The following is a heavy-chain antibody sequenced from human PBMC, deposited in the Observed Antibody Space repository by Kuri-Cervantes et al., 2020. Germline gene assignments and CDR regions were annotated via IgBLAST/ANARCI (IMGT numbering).Heavy chain of an antibody. V-gene: IGHV4-39*02. J-gene: IGHJ6*04. CDR2: IYYSGST. CDR3: AREEVYNNRSLTRHSDHGMDV. D-gene: IGHD2/OR15-2a*01. Sequence: AESLSLSCTVSGCSISSRNYCWCWIRQPPGKGLEWIGTIYYSGSTYYNPSLKSRATISVDTSKDQFSLKLSSVTAADTAVYYCAREEVYNNRSLTRHSDHGMDVWGKGTTVTVSS. CDR1: GCSISSRNYC.